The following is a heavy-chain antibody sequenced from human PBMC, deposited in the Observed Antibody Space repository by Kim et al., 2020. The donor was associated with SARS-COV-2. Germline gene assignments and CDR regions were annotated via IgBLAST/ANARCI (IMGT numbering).Heavy chain of an antibody. J-gene: IGHJ4*02. D-gene: IGHD4-17*01. V-gene: IGHV4-31*02. Sequence: TYYNPSLKSRVTIAVDTSKNQFSLKLSSVTAADTAVYYCARVSSTVTRDYWGQGTLVTVSS. CDR2: T. CDR3: ARVSSTVTRDY.